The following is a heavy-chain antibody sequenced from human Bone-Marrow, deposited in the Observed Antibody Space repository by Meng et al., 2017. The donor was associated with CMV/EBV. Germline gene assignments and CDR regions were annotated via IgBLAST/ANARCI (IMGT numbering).Heavy chain of an antibody. CDR2: VSYDGTKT. V-gene: IGHV3-30*04. Sequence: GGSLRLSCAASGFTFSSYAMHWVRQAPGKGLEWVAVVSYDGTKTYYADSVMGRFTISRDNSKNTLYLQMSSLRLEDTAVYYCARDRSPLYGSSGRGVDLWGQGTLVTVSS. CDR3: ARDRSPLYGSSGRGVDL. J-gene: IGHJ4*02. CDR1: GFTFSSYA. D-gene: IGHD3-22*01.